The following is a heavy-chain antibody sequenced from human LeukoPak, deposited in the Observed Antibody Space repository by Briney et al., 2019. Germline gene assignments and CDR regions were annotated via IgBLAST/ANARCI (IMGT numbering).Heavy chain of an antibody. D-gene: IGHD3-3*01. CDR1: GYSISSGYY. J-gene: IGHJ4*02. V-gene: IGHV4-38-2*01. Sequence: PSETLSLTCAASGYSISSGYYWGWIRQPPGKGLEWIGSIYHSGSTYYNPSLKSRVTISVDTSKNQFSLKLSSVTAADTAVYYCARRPLVDFWSGYYTLFDYWGQGTLVTVSS. CDR3: ARRPLVDFWSGYYTLFDY. CDR2: IYHSGST.